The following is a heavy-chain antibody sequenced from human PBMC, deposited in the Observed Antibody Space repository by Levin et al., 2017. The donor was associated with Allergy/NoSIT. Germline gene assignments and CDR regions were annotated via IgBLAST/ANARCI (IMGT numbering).Heavy chain of an antibody. CDR3: ATTSRWGWFLDY. V-gene: IGHV3-23*01. J-gene: IGHJ4*02. CDR2: ISVSGGST. Sequence: PGGSLRLSCAASGFTFSNIVMTWVRQAPGKGLEWVSHISVSGGSTYYADSVKGRFTISRDNSKNTLYLQMSSLRADDTAVYYCATTSRWGWFLDYWGQGTPVTVSS. D-gene: IGHD2-15*01. CDR1: GFTFSNIV.